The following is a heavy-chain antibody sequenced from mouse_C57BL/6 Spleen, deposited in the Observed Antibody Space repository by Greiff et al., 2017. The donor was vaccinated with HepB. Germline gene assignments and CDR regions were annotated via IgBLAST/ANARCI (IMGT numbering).Heavy chain of an antibody. J-gene: IGHJ3*01. CDR1: GFNIKDYY. CDR2: IDPEDGET. CDR3: GTYYSKLTPRAY. D-gene: IGHD2-5*01. V-gene: IGHV14-2*01. Sequence: EVQLQQSGAELVKPGASVKLSCTASGFNIKDYYMHWVKQRTEQGLEWIGRIDPEDGETKYAPKFQGKATITADTSSNTAYLQLSSLTSEDTAVDYCGTYYSKLTPRAYWGQGTLVTVSA.